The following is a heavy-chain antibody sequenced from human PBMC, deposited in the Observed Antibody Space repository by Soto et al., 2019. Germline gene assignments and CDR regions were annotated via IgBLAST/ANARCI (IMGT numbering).Heavy chain of an antibody. CDR1: GFTFSDYY. J-gene: IGHJ4*02. Sequence: PGGSLRLSCAASGFTFSDYYMSWIRQAPGKRLEWVSYISSSGSTIYYADSVKGRFTISRDNAKNSLYLQMNSLRAEDTAVYYCARDRRLPKSYTQTTTVTTYYYWGQGTLVTVSS. CDR2: ISSSGSTI. CDR3: ARDRRLPKSYTQTTTVTTYYY. D-gene: IGHD4-17*01. V-gene: IGHV3-11*01.